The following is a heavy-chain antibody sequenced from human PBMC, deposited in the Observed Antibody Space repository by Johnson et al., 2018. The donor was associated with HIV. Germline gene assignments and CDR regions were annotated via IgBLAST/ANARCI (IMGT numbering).Heavy chain of an antibody. CDR3: ARVFRGGATPAFDI. V-gene: IGHV3-74*01. CDR1: GFTFSSYW. CDR2: INSDGSST. Sequence: VQLVESGGGLVQPGGSLRLSCAASGFTFSSYWMHWVHQAPGKGLVWVSRINSDGSSTSYADSMKGRFTISRDNAKNTLYLQMNSLRAEDTAVYYCARVFRGGATPAFDIWGQGTMVTVSS. D-gene: IGHD5-12*01. J-gene: IGHJ3*02.